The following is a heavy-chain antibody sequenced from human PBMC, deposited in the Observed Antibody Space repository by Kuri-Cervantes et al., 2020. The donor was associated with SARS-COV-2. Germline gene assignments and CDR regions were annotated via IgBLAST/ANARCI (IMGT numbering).Heavy chain of an antibody. Sequence: GGSLRLSCAASGFTFSSYGMHWVRQAPGKGLEWVAVIWYDGSNKYYADSVKGRFTISRDNSKNTLYLQMNSLRAEDTAVYYCAKDRHGSGWIYNYYYYGMDVWGQGTTVTVSS. CDR2: IWYDGSNK. CDR1: GFTFSSYG. V-gene: IGHV3-30*02. J-gene: IGHJ6*02. CDR3: AKDRHGSGWIYNYYYYGMDV. D-gene: IGHD6-19*01.